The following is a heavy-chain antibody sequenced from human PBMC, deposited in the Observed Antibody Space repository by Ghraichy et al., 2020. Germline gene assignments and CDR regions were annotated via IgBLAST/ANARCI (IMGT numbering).Heavy chain of an antibody. CDR2: IYPDDSDT. CDR1: GYSSTNYW. V-gene: IGHV5-51*01. Sequence: GESLNISCKGSGYSSTNYWIGWVRQMPGKGLEWMGIIYPDDSDTRYSPSFQGQVTISADKSITTAYLQWSSLKASDTAMYYCARVFYDKYGTMNTFGGLVTHAFDYWGQGTLVTVSS. D-gene: IGHD3-16*01. J-gene: IGHJ4*02. CDR3: ARVFYDKYGTMNTFGGLVTHAFDY.